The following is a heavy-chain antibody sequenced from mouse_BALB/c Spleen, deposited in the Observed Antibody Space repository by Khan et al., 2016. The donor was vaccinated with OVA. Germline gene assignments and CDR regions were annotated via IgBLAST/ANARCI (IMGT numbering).Heavy chain of an antibody. V-gene: IGHV1-54*01. D-gene: IGHD3-1*01. CDR1: GYAFTNYL. CDR3: TRGGFGGFAY. CDR2: INPGSGGT. J-gene: IGHJ3*01. Sequence: QVQLQQSGAELVRPGTSVKVSCKASGYAFTNYLIEWVKQRPGQGLEWIGVINPGSGGTNYNEKFKGKATLTADKSSSTAYMQLSSLTSDVSAVYCGTRGGFGGFAYWGQGTLVTVSA.